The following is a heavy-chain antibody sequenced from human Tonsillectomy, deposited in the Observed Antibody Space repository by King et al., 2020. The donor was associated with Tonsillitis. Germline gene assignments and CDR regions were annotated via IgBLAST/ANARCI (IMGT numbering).Heavy chain of an antibody. CDR1: GFSVSSNY. CDR2: IYSADST. Sequence: EVQLVESGGGLVQPGGSLRLSCAASGFSVSSNYMGWVRQAPGKGLDWVSVIYSADSTYYADSVTGRFTISRDNSNNTLSLQMNSLRAEDTAVYYCARSPTARFFDCWGQGSLVTVSS. CDR3: ARSPTARFFDC. V-gene: IGHV3-66*01. J-gene: IGHJ4*02.